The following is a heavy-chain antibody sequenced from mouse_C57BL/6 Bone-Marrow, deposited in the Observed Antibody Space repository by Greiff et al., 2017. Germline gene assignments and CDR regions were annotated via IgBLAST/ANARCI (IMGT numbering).Heavy chain of an antibody. CDR3: ARPLYDYDWAWFAY. CDR2: ISNGGGST. CDR1: GFTFSDYY. J-gene: IGHJ3*01. Sequence: EVMLVESGGGLVQPGGSLKLSCAASGFTFSDYYMYWVRQTPEKRLEWVAYISNGGGSTYYPDTVKGRFTISRDNAKNTLYLQMSRLKSEDTAMYYCARPLYDYDWAWFAYWGQGTLVTVSA. D-gene: IGHD2-4*01. V-gene: IGHV5-12*01.